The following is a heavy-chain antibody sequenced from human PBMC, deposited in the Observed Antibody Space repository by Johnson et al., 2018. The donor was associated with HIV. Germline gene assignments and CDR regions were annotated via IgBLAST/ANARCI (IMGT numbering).Heavy chain of an antibody. D-gene: IGHD3-10*01. J-gene: IGHJ3*02. CDR1: GFTFSSYA. Sequence: QVQLVESGGGVVQPGGSLRLSCAASGFTFSSYAMHWVRQAPGKGLEWVAVISYDGSTQYYAASVKGRFPISSYNSKNTRYLQMNSLGAEDTAVYYCTTGTGYYYGSGSYSHAFDIWGQGTMVTVSS. V-gene: IGHV3-30*03. CDR3: TTGTGYYYGSGSYSHAFDI. CDR2: ISYDGSTQ.